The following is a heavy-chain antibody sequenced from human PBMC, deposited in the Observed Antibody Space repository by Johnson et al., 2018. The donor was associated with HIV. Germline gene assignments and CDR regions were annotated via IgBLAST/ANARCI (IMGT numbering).Heavy chain of an antibody. D-gene: IGHD3-10*01. CDR1: GFTFDDYA. CDR3: ARDHYGRINDAFDI. V-gene: IGHV3-9*01. CDR2: INWNSGTI. J-gene: IGHJ3*02. Sequence: VQLVESGGGLVQPGRSLRLSCAASGFTFDDYAMHWVRQGPGKGLEWVSSINWNSGTIAYVDSVKGRFTISRDNAKNSLYLQMNSLRAEDTAVYYCARDHYGRINDAFDIWGQGTMVTVSS.